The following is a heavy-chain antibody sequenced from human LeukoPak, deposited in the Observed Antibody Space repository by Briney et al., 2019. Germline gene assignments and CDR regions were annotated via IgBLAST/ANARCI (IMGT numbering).Heavy chain of an antibody. D-gene: IGHD1-26*01. CDR1: GGSFSGYY. V-gene: IGHV4-34*01. CDR3: ARDSGSLGAFDY. CDR2: INHSGST. J-gene: IGHJ4*02. Sequence: SETLSLTCAVYGGSFSGYYWSWIRQPPGKGLEWIGEINHSGSTNYNPSLKSRVTISVDTSKNQFSLKLSSVTAADTAVYYCARDSGSLGAFDYWGQGTLVTVSS.